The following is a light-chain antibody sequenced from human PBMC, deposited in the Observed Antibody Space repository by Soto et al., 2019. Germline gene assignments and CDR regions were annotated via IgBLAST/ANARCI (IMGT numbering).Light chain of an antibody. CDR1: SSDFGSYNL. CDR3: CSYAGSDTMI. CDR2: EAS. J-gene: IGLJ2*01. Sequence: QSALTQPASVSGSPEQSITISCTGTSSDFGSYNLVSWFQQHPGEAPKLIIYEASRRPSGVSNRFSASKSANTASLTISGLQSEDEADYYCCSYAGSDTMIFGGGTKLTVL. V-gene: IGLV2-23*01.